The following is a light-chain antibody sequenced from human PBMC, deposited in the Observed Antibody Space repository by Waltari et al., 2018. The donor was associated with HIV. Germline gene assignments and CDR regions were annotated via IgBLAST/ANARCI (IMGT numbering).Light chain of an antibody. Sequence: QSALTQPASVSGSPGQSISIACTGTTSDVGGYKYVSWYQQHPGKAPKLVLYEGNHRPSGVSIRFSGSKSGTTASLTISELQAEDEAAYYCTSYTSRNTRVFGTGTKVTVL. J-gene: IGLJ1*01. V-gene: IGLV2-14*01. CDR2: EGN. CDR1: TSDVGGYKY. CDR3: TSYTSRNTRV.